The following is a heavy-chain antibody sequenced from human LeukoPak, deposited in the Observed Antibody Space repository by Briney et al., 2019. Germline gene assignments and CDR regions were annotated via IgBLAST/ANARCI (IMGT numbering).Heavy chain of an antibody. V-gene: IGHV4-34*01. D-gene: IGHD4-17*01. CDR1: GGSFSGYY. CDR3: ARVGDYGDYYYGMDV. Sequence: SETLSLTCAVYGGSFSGYYWSWIRQPPGKGLEWIGEINHSGSTNYNPSLKSRVTISVDTSKNQFSLKLSSVTAADTAVYYCARVGDYGDYYYGMDVWGKGTTVTVSS. J-gene: IGHJ6*04. CDR2: INHSGST.